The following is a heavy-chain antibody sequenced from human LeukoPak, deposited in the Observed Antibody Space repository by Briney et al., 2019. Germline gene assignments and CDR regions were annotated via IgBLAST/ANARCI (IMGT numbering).Heavy chain of an antibody. Sequence: GGSLRLSCAASGFTFSTYVMSWVRQAPGKGLEWVSAISGSGGSTYYADSVKGRFTISRDNCKNTLYLQMNSLGADDTAVYYCAKGNWRYFDYWGQGTLVTVSS. CDR1: GFTFSTYV. CDR2: ISGSGGST. J-gene: IGHJ4*02. D-gene: IGHD1-1*01. CDR3: AKGNWRYFDY. V-gene: IGHV3-23*01.